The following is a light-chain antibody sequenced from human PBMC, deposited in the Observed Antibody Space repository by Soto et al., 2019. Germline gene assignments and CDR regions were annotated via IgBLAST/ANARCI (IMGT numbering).Light chain of an antibody. J-gene: IGLJ2*01. CDR3: SSYTSSSTVV. CDR2: DVS. V-gene: IGLV2-14*01. CDR1: SSDVGGYNY. Sequence: QSALTQPASVSGSPGQSITISCTGTSSDVGGYNYVSWYQQHPGEAPKLMIYDVSNRPSGVSNRFSGSKSGNTASLTISGLQAEDEADYYCSSYTSSSTVVFGGETNLTVL.